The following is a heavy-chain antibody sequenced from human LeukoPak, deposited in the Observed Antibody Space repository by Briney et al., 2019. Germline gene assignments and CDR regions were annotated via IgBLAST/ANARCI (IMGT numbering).Heavy chain of an antibody. CDR3: ASRGKSGYRWVVAFDI. CDR2: MNPNSGNT. Sequence: ASVKVSCKASGYTFTSYDINWVRQATGQGLEWMGWMNPNSGNTGYAQKFQGRVTMTRNTSISTAYMELSSLRSEDTAVYYCASRGKSGYRWVVAFDIWGQGTMVTVSS. V-gene: IGHV1-8*01. J-gene: IGHJ3*02. D-gene: IGHD5-12*01. CDR1: GYTFTSYD.